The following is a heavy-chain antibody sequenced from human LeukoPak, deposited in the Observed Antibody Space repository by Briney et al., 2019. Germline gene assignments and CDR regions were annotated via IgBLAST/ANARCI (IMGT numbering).Heavy chain of an antibody. CDR2: INHSGST. CDR3: AKGHGGVEMAN. J-gene: IGHJ4*02. V-gene: IGHV4-34*01. Sequence: SETLSLTCAVYGGSFSGYYWSWIRQPPGKGLEWIGEINHSGSTNYNPSLKSRVTISVDTSKNQFSLKLSSVTAADTAVYYCAKGHGGVEMANWGQGTLVTVSS. D-gene: IGHD5-24*01. CDR1: GGSFSGYY.